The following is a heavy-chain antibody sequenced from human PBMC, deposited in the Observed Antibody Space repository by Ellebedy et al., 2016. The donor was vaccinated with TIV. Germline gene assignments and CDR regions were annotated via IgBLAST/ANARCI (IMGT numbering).Heavy chain of an antibody. V-gene: IGHV3-66*01. CDR2: IYTDDST. CDR3: ARASFYDVDLSGWYFDL. Sequence: GGSLRLSCAASKFTVSYNYMNWVRQAPGKGPEWVSGIYTDDSTYYADSVKGRFTISRDTSKNTLYIQMNSLRTEDTAVYYCARASFYDVDLSGWYFDLWGRGTLVTVSS. D-gene: IGHD3-10*02. J-gene: IGHJ2*01. CDR1: KFTVSYNY.